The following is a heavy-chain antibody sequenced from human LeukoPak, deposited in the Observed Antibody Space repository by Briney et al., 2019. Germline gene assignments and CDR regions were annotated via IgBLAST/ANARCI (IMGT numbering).Heavy chain of an antibody. CDR2: INPSGGST. CDR1: GYTFTSYY. D-gene: IGHD1-26*01. Sequence: ASVEVSCKASGYTFTSYYMHWVRQAPGQGLEWMGIINPSGGSTSYAQKFQGRVTMTRDMSTSTVYMELSSLRSEDTAVYYCARDRRLGHDAFDIWGQGTMVTVSS. CDR3: ARDRRLGHDAFDI. J-gene: IGHJ3*02. V-gene: IGHV1-46*01.